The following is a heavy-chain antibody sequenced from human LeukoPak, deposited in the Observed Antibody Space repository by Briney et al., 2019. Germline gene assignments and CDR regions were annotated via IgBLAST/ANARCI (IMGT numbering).Heavy chain of an antibody. V-gene: IGHV3-23*01. CDR2: ISVSGDKT. D-gene: IGHD2-15*01. J-gene: IGHJ6*02. Sequence: PGGSLRLSCAASGFTFSTYAMSWVRQAPGKGLEWVSAISVSGDKTYYAGSVKGRYTISRDNSKNTLFLQMNSLRAEDTAVYYCAKLAAASEYSFTDVWGQGTTATVSS. CDR1: GFTFSTYA. CDR3: AKLAAASEYSFTDV.